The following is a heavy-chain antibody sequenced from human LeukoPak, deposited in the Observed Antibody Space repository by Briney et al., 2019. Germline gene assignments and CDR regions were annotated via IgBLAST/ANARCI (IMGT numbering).Heavy chain of an antibody. J-gene: IGHJ3*02. D-gene: IGHD5-18*01. V-gene: IGHV3-48*04. CDR1: GFTFSSYS. CDR2: ISSSGSTI. Sequence: GGSLRLSCAASGFTFSSYSMNWVRQAPGKGLEWVSYISSSGSTIYYADSVKGRFTISRDNAKNSLYLQMNSLRAEDTAVYYCARGGYSYGYWFFAFDIWGQGTMVTVSS. CDR3: ARGGYSYGYWFFAFDI.